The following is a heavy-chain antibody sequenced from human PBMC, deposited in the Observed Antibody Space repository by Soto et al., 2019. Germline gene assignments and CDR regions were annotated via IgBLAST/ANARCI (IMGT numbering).Heavy chain of an antibody. Sequence: PSETLSLTCTVCGGSLTKYYWSWIRQPAGEGLGWIGRVSTSGNVVSKASLRSRLTMSVDTSKNQFSLRLTSVTAADTAVYYCARDNNDFWSLYPLAFDYWGQGALVTVSS. CDR2: VSTSGNV. CDR1: GGSLTKYY. V-gene: IGHV4-4*07. CDR3: ARDNNDFWSLYPLAFDY. J-gene: IGHJ4*02. D-gene: IGHD3-3*01.